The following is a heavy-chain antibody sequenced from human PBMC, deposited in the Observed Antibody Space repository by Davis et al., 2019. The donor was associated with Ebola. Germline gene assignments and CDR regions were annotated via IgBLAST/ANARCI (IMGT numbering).Heavy chain of an antibody. CDR1: GFTFDDYA. J-gene: IGHJ4*02. V-gene: IGHV3-9*01. CDR3: AKDKLEYSSGCQDY. CDR2: ISWNSGSI. D-gene: IGHD6-19*01. Sequence: PGGSLRLSCAASGFTFDDYAMHWVRQAPGKGLEWVSGISWNSGSIGYADSVKGRFTISRDNAKNSLYLQMNSLRAEDTALYYCAKDKLEYSSGCQDYWGQGTLVTVSS.